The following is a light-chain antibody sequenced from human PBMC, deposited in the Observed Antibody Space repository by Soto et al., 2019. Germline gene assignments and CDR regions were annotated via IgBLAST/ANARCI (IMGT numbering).Light chain of an antibody. CDR1: QDISND. CDR3: QQYDNLPYT. V-gene: IGKV1-33*01. Sequence: DIQMTQSPSSLSASVGDRVTITCQASQDISNDLNWYQQKPGKAPKLLIYDASNLETGVPSRFSGSGSGTDFTFISSSLQPEDIATYYCQQYDNLPYTFGQGTKLEIK. J-gene: IGKJ2*01. CDR2: DAS.